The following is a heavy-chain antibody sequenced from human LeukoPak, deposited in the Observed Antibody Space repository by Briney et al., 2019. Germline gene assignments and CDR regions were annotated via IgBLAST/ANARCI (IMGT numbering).Heavy chain of an antibody. V-gene: IGHV3-7*01. J-gene: IGHJ4*02. D-gene: IGHD1-14*01. CDR3: TRGTNLRY. CDR2: MNHDGSEK. CDR1: GFTFSVYW. Sequence: PGGSLRLSCATSGFTFSVYWMNWVRQAPGKGLEWVATMNHDGSEKYYVDSVKGRFTISRDNAKNSLYLLMNSLRAEDTAVYYCTRGTNLRYWGQGIPVTVSS.